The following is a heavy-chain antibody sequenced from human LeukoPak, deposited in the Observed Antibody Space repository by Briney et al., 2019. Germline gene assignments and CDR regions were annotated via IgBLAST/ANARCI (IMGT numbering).Heavy chain of an antibody. Sequence: SETLSLTCTVSGGSISSSNYYWGWIRQPPGKGLEWIGSIYYSGSTYYNPSLKSRVTISVDTSKNQFSLKLSSVTAADTAVYYCTRSKMATIFGYWGQGTLVTVSS. J-gene: IGHJ4*02. CDR1: GGSISSSNYY. CDR2: IYYSGST. D-gene: IGHD5-24*01. CDR3: TRSKMATIFGY. V-gene: IGHV4-39*01.